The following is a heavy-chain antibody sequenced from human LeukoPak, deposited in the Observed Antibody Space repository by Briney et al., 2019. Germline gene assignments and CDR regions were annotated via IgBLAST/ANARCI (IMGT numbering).Heavy chain of an antibody. CDR2: ISSSSSSYI. V-gene: IGHV3-21*01. D-gene: IGHD6-19*01. CDR1: GFTFSSYA. J-gene: IGHJ4*02. CDR3: ARVAVAGNDY. Sequence: GGSLILSCAASGFTFSSYAMSWVRQAPGKGLEWVSSISSSSSSYIYYADSVKGRFTISRDNAKNSLYLQMNSLRAEDTAVYYCARVAVAGNDYWGQGTLVTVSS.